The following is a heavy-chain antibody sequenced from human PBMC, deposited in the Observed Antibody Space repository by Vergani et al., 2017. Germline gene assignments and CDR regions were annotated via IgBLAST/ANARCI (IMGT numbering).Heavy chain of an antibody. J-gene: IGHJ1*01. CDR2: LSYDGTQK. CDR1: GFTSSYYG. CDR3: ATKSCSTPRCQIGYFRE. Sequence: QVHLVESGGGVVQPGRSLRLSCVVSGFTSSYYGMHWVRQAPGKGLEWVAVLSYDGTQKYYADSVKGRFTISRDNSKSTLYLQMNSLRTEDTAVYYCATKSCSTPRCQIGYFREWGQGTLVTVSS. V-gene: IGHV3-30*03. D-gene: IGHD2-2*01.